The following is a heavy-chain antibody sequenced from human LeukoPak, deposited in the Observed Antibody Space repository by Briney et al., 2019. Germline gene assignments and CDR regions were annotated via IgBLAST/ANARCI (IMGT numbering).Heavy chain of an antibody. V-gene: IGHV4-34*01. CDR2: INHSGDT. CDR1: GGSISSYY. D-gene: IGHD3-22*01. CDR3: ARHLYYYDSSGDAFDI. Sequence: SETLSLTCTVSGGSISSYYWSWIRQPPGKGLEWIGEINHSGDTNYNPSLKSRVTISIDASKNQFSLKLSSVTAADTAVYYCARHLYYYDSSGDAFDIWGQGTMVTVSS. J-gene: IGHJ3*02.